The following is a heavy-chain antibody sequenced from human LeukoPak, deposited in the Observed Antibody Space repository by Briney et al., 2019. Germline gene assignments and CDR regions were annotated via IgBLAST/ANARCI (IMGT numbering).Heavy chain of an antibody. CDR2: INHSGST. J-gene: IGHJ4*02. Sequence: SETLSLTCAVYGGSLSGYYWSWIRQPPGKGLEWIGEINHSGSTNYNPSLKSRVTISVDTSKNQFSLKLSSVTAADTAVYYCARKDSSGWYGQRGSAGDDYWGQGALVTVSS. V-gene: IGHV4-34*01. CDR3: ARKDSSGWYGQRGSAGDDY. D-gene: IGHD6-19*01. CDR1: GGSLSGYY.